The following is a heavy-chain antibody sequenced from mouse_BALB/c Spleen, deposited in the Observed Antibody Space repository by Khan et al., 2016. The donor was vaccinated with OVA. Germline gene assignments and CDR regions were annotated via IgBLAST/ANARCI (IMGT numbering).Heavy chain of an antibody. V-gene: IGHV2-2*02. D-gene: IGHD2-4*01. J-gene: IGHJ3*01. CDR2: IWSAGST. CDR3: ARSGYEYGRGALFAY. CDR1: GFSLDKYS. Sequence: QVQLKESGPGLVAPSQSLSITCTVSGFSLDKYSIHWIRQSPGKGLEWLGVIWSAGSTDYNAAFISRLTIPKDNSRSQVFFQVNSLQPNDTAISYCARSGYEYGRGALFAYWGQGTLVTVSA.